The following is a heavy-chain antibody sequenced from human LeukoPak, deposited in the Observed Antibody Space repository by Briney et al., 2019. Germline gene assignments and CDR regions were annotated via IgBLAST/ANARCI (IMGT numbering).Heavy chain of an antibody. J-gene: IGHJ4*02. D-gene: IGHD5-12*01. V-gene: IGHV4-30-4*01. Sequence: SETLSLTCIVSGGSISSGDYYCNWIRQPPGKGLEWIGYIYYGGSTSYNPSLKSRVTISVDTSKNQFSLKLTSVTAADTAVYYCARGSAYDWFDYWGQGTLVTVSS. CDR1: GGSISSGDYY. CDR2: IYYGGST. CDR3: ARGSAYDWFDY.